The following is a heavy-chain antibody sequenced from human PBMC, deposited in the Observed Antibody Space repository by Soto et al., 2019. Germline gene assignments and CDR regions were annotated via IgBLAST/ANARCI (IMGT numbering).Heavy chain of an antibody. CDR2: IDPSDSYT. V-gene: IGHV5-10-1*01. CDR3: ASAQYSSSSEYYYYYGMDV. Sequence: PGESLKISCKGSGYSFTSYWISWVRQMPGKGLEWMGRIDPSDSYTNYSPSFQGHVTISADKSISTAYLQWSSLKASDTAMYYCASAQYSSSSEYYYYYGMDVWGQGTTVTVSS. J-gene: IGHJ6*02. CDR1: GYSFTSYW. D-gene: IGHD6-6*01.